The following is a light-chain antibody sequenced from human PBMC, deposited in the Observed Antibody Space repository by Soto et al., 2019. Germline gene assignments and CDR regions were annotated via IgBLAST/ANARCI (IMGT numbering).Light chain of an antibody. CDR2: DVS. Sequence: QSALTQPRSVSASPGQSVTISCTGTSSDVVGYTYVSWYLLHPGKAPKLLIYDVSKRPSGVPDRFSGSRSGNTASLTISGLQAEDEADYYCCSYAGTYVFGTGTKVTVL. V-gene: IGLV2-11*01. CDR1: SSDVVGYTY. CDR3: CSYAGTYV. J-gene: IGLJ1*01.